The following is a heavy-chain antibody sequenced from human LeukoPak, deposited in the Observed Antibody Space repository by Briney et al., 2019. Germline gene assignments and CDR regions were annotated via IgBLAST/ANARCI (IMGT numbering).Heavy chain of an antibody. CDR3: ARDRMTVVVVMGDWFDP. V-gene: IGHV1-18*01. CDR2: ISAYNGNT. D-gene: IGHD2-21*01. Sequence: GASVKVSCKASGYTFTSYGISWVRQAPGQGLEWMGWISAYNGNTNYAQKLQGRVTMTTDTSTSTAYMELRSLRSDDTAVYYCARDRMTVVVVMGDWFDPWGQGTLVTVSS. CDR1: GYTFTSYG. J-gene: IGHJ5*02.